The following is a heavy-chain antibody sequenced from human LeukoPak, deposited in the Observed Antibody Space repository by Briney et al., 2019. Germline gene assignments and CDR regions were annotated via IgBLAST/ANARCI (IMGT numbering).Heavy chain of an antibody. D-gene: IGHD5-12*01. CDR3: ARDGMTTIRGDWFDP. CDR2: INPNSGGT. Sequence: ASVKVSCKASGYTFTGYYMHWVRQAPGQGLEWMGWINPNSGGTNYAQKLQGRVTMTRDTSISTAYMELSRLISDDTAVYYCARDGMTTIRGDWFDPWGQGTLVTVSS. V-gene: IGHV1-2*02. CDR1: GYTFTGYY. J-gene: IGHJ5*02.